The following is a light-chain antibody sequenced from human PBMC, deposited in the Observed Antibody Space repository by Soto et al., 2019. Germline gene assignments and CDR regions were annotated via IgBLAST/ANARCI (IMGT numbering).Light chain of an antibody. V-gene: IGKV3-11*01. CDR1: QSVSSY. CDR2: DAS. J-gene: IGKJ5*01. CDR3: QQYNNWPFS. Sequence: EIVLTQSPATLSLSPGERATLSCRASQSVSSYLAWYQQKPGQAPRLLIYDASNRATGIPARFSGSGSGTDFTLTISSLQSEDSAVYFCQQYNNWPFSFGQGTRLEI.